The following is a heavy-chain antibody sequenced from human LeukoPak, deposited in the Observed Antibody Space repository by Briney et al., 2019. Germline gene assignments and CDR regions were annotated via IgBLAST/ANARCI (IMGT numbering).Heavy chain of an antibody. J-gene: IGHJ4*02. V-gene: IGHV4-59*01. D-gene: IGHD6-19*01. Sequence: SETLSLTCTVSGVSISTYYWSWIRQPPGKELEWIGYSSYSGSTNYNPSLKSRVTISVDTSKNQFSLKVSSVTAADTAVYYCARAGSGGYFDSWGQGTLVTVSS. CDR1: GVSISTYY. CDR3: ARAGSGGYFDS. CDR2: SSYSGST.